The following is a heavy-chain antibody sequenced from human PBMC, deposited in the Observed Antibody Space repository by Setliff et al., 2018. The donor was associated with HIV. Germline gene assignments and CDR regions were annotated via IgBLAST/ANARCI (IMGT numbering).Heavy chain of an antibody. J-gene: IGHJ4*01. CDR1: GYTFSEYA. V-gene: IGHV1-3*04. CDR3: ARWCAAAGCYPAIYHFDS. CDR2: IDTDNGYR. Sequence: ASVKVSCKASGYTFSEYALHWGRQAPGQRLEWMGRIDTDNGYRRYSPKLQGRVTITKDTSANTAYMDRRGLRSEGTDVYYCARWCAAAGCYPAIYHFDSWGHGTLVTVSS. D-gene: IGHD2-2*01.